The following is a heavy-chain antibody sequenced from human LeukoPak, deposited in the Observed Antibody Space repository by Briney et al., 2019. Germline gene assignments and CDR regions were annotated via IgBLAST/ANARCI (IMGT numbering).Heavy chain of an antibody. CDR1: GFTFSSYS. Sequence: PGGSLRLSCAASGFTFSSYSMNWVRQAPGKGLEWVSSISSSSSSYIYYADSVKGRFTISRDNAKNSLYLQMNSLRAEDTAVYYCARGPRAIFGVVIAKKNDYWGQGTLVTVSS. D-gene: IGHD3-3*01. CDR2: ISSSSSSYI. V-gene: IGHV3-21*01. CDR3: ARGPRAIFGVVIAKKNDY. J-gene: IGHJ4*02.